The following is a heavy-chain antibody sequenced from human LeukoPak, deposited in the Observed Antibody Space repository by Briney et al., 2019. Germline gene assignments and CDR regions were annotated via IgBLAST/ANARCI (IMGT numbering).Heavy chain of an antibody. Sequence: SETLSLTCTASGGSISSYYWSWIRQPPGKGLEWIGYIYYTGSINYNPSLKSRVTISIDTSKNQFSLKLSSVTAADTAVYYCARRPRGVVVASTHWYFDLWGRGTLVTVSS. CDR1: GGSISSYY. CDR2: IYYTGSI. CDR3: ARRPRGVVVASTHWYFDL. J-gene: IGHJ2*01. D-gene: IGHD2-15*01. V-gene: IGHV4-59*08.